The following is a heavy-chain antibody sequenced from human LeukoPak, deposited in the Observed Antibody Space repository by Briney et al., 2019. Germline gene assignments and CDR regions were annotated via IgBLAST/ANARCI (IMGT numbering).Heavy chain of an antibody. D-gene: IGHD3-22*01. CDR1: GDSISSGRYY. J-gene: IGHJ5*02. CDR2: IYTTGST. CDR3: ARSGLKVVAQAGAVWFDP. Sequence: PSQTLSLTCIVSGDSISSGRYYWSWIRQPAGKGLEWIGRIYTTGSTNYNPSLKSRVTISFDTSKNQFSLKLNSVTAADTAVYYCARSGLKVVAQAGAVWFDPWGQGTLVTVSS. V-gene: IGHV4-61*02.